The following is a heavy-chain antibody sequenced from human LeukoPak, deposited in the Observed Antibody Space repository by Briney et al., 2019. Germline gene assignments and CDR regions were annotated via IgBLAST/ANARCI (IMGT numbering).Heavy chain of an antibody. J-gene: IGHJ4*02. CDR1: GFTFSSYA. CDR3: ARVTQGGWYFDY. CDR2: ISYDGSNT. D-gene: IGHD2-15*01. V-gene: IGHV3-30-3*01. Sequence: PGGSLRLSCAASGFTFSSYAMHWVRQAPGKGLEWVAVISYDGSNTYYADSVKGRFTISRDNSKNTLYLPMNSLRAEDTAVYYCARVTQGGWYFDYWGQGTLVTVSS.